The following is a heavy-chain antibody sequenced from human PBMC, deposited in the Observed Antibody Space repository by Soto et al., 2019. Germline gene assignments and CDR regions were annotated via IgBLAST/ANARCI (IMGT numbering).Heavy chain of an antibody. CDR3: AREKQAIYYDSSGYYRGDDAFDI. J-gene: IGHJ3*02. V-gene: IGHV3-21*01. D-gene: IGHD3-22*01. CDR1: GFTFSSYS. Sequence: GGSLRLSCAASGFTFSSYSMNWVRQAPGKGLEWVSSISSSSSYIYYADSVKGRFTISRDNAKNSLYLQMNSLRADDTAVYYCAREKQAIYYDSSGYYRGDDAFDIWGQGTMVTVSS. CDR2: ISSSSSYI.